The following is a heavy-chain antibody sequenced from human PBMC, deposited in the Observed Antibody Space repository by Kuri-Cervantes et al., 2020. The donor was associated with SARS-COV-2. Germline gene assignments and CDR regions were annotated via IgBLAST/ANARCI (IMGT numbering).Heavy chain of an antibody. D-gene: IGHD6-13*01. J-gene: IGHJ6*02. CDR2: ISYDGSNK. Sequence: GGSLRLSCAASGFTFSSYAMHWVRQAPGKGLEWVAVISYDGSNKYYADSVKGRFTISRDNSKNTLYLQMNSLRAEDTAVYYCARDDVAAAGKGYYYYGMDVWGQGTTVTVSS. V-gene: IGHV3-30*04. CDR3: ARDDVAAAGKGYYYYGMDV. CDR1: GFTFSSYA.